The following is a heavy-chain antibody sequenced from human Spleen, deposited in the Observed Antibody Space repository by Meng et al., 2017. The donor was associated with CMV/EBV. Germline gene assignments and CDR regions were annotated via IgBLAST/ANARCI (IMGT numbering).Heavy chain of an antibody. D-gene: IGHD5-12*01. CDR2: INPNSGGT. CDR3: ARSNSGYEQFVYFEY. Sequence: SGYTFTGYYMHWVRQAPGQGLKWMGRINPNSGGTNYAQKFKGRVTMTRDTSISTAYMEVSRLRSDDTAVYYCARSNSGYEQFVYFEYWGQGTLVTVSS. V-gene: IGHV1-2*06. CDR1: GYTFTGYY. J-gene: IGHJ4*02.